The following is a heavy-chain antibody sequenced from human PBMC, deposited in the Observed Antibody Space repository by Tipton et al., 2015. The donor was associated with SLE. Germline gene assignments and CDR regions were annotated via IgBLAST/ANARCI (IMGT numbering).Heavy chain of an antibody. J-gene: IGHJ6*02. Sequence: TLSLTCSVSGGSISSSSYYWGWIRQPPGKGLEWIGSLYYSGSTKYNPSLKSRVTISVGTSKNQFSLKLTSVTAADTAVYYCAREGDSSANFYYYGVNVWGQGTTATVSS. CDR3: AREGDSSANFYYYGVNV. CDR2: LYYSGST. CDR1: GGSISSSSYY. V-gene: IGHV4-39*07. D-gene: IGHD2-21*01.